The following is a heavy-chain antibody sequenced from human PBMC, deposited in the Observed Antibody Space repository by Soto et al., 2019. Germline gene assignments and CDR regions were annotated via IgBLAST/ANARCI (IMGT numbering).Heavy chain of an antibody. D-gene: IGHD1-7*01. V-gene: IGHV3-23*01. CDR2: IRHSTDST. CDR3: ARRHNCNYVLDY. CDR1: GFPFRNYA. Sequence: GALRLSWAASGFPFRNYAMSWVRHPPRKGLESVSSIRHSTDSTSYADSVQGRFSISRNNSKNTLYVQMYSLSADHTAMYYCARRHNCNYVLDYWGQGTLVTVSS. J-gene: IGHJ4*02.